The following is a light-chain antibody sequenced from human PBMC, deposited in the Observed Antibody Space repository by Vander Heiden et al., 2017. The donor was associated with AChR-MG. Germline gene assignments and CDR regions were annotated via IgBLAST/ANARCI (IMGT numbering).Light chain of an antibody. CDR1: QNVSSD. V-gene: IGKV3-15*01. J-gene: IGKJ4*01. CDR2: AAS. CDR3: QQYNRWPT. Sequence: EIVMTQSPATLSVSPGERATLSCRASQNVSSDLAWYQVKPGQAPRLLIYAASTRAPGIPATFSGSGSGTEFTLTISRLQSEDFAVYCCQQYNRWPTFGGGTKVEIK.